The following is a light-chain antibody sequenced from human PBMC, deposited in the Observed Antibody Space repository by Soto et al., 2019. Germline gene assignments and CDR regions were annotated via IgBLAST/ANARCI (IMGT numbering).Light chain of an antibody. CDR3: AAWDDSLSGPV. J-gene: IGLJ3*02. Sequence: QSVLTQPPSASETPGQTVTISCSGSSSNIGSNTVNWYQQLPGTAPKLLISRNNQRPSGVPDRFSGSKSGTSASLAISGLRSEDEADYYCAAWDDSLSGPVFGGGTKLTVL. V-gene: IGLV1-47*01. CDR2: RNN. CDR1: SSNIGSNT.